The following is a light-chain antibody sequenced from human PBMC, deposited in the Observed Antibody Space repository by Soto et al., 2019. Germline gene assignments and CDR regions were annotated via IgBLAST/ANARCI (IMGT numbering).Light chain of an antibody. Sequence: DIQMTQSPSFLSASVGDRVTISCRASQAINTYLNWYQQKPGKAPKLLIYGTSDLQNGVPSRFSGGGPGTDFTITISSLQPEDFATYYCQQSYSTLLITFGQGTRLEV. J-gene: IGKJ5*01. CDR1: QAINTY. CDR2: GTS. CDR3: QQSYSTLLIT. V-gene: IGKV1-39*01.